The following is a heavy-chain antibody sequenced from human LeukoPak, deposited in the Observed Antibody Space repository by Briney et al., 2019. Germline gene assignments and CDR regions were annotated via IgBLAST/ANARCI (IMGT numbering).Heavy chain of an antibody. J-gene: IGHJ4*02. V-gene: IGHV2-70*11. CDR3: TRIAKKNYYDSSGYFDS. Sequence: SGPALVKPTQTLTLTCTFSGFSLSTMGMCVSWIRQPPGKALEWLARIDWDDDKYYSTSLKTRLTISKDTSKNQTVLTMTNMDPVDTATYYCTRIAKKNYYDSSGYFDSWGQGTLVTVSS. CDR1: GFSLSTMGMC. CDR2: IDWDDDK. D-gene: IGHD3-22*01.